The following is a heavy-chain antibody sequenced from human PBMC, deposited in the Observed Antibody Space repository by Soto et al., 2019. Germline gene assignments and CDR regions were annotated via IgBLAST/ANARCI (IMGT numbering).Heavy chain of an antibody. D-gene: IGHD2-15*01. J-gene: IGHJ5*02. CDR3: ARDHAAGGIGWVAP. Sequence: SGGALVQPGGSLRLSCVASGFTFSKFEMIWVRQAPGKGLEWLSYITGSGNAQPYANSVKGRFTISRDNAKNSLYLQLSGVRVDDTAVYYCARDHAAGGIGWVAPWGQATLVTVSS. V-gene: IGHV3-48*03. CDR1: GFTFSKFE. CDR2: ITGSGNAQ.